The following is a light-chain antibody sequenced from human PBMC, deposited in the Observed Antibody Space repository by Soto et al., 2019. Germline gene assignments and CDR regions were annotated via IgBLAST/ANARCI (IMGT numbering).Light chain of an antibody. V-gene: IGLV2-11*01. CDR3: SSFAGTYSLYI. CDR2: DVN. CDR1: SNDVGAYDH. Sequence: QSALTQPLSVSGSPGQSVAISCTGTSNDVGAYDHVSWYQHSPDKAPKLLIFDVNKRPSGVPDRFSGSKSGNTASLTISGLQADDEAEYFCSSFAGTYSLYIFGSGTKVTV. J-gene: IGLJ1*01.